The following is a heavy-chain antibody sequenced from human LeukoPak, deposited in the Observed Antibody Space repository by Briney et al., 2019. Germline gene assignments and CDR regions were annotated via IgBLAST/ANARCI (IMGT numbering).Heavy chain of an antibody. V-gene: IGHV4-30-4*01. J-gene: IGHJ4*02. CDR2: VHHSGST. Sequence: SQTLSLTCTVSGGSLSSGDYYWSWIRQPPGKGLEWVGYVHHSGSTYYNPSLKNRVTISLDTSKNQFSLKLTSVTAADTAVYYRARALTMVRGIIISPPFDYWGQGTLVTVSS. D-gene: IGHD3-10*01. CDR1: GGSLSSGDYY. CDR3: ARALTMVRGIIISPPFDY.